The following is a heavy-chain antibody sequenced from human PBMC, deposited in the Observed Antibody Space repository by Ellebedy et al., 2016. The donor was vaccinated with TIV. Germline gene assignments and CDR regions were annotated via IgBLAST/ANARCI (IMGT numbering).Heavy chain of an antibody. D-gene: IGHD2-21*02. V-gene: IGHV4-34*01. CDR3: ARCDFHDVDLDHWYFDL. Sequence: SETLSLTCVVYGGSFSGFSWSWIRQPPGEGLEWIGEINHRESTNYNPSLNSRVTISVDTSKNQFSLRLTSVTAADTAVYYCARCDFHDVDLDHWYFDLWGRGTLVTVSS. J-gene: IGHJ2*01. CDR2: INHREST. CDR1: GGSFSGFS.